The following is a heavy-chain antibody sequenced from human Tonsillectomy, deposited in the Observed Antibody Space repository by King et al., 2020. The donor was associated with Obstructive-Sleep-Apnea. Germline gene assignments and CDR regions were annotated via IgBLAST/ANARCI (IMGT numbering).Heavy chain of an antibody. D-gene: IGHD5-24*01. Sequence: GGGGGGRGRCRGLSGAASGFTGSSYAMHWGGQAPGKGLEGVAVISYDGSNNDYADAVKGRFTISRDNSKNTLYLQMNSLRAEDTAVYYCARDRWLQGFLDYWGQGTLVTVSS. CDR2: ISYDGSNN. J-gene: IGHJ4*02. CDR3: ARDRWLQGFLDY. V-gene: IGHV3-30*04. CDR1: GFTGSSYA.